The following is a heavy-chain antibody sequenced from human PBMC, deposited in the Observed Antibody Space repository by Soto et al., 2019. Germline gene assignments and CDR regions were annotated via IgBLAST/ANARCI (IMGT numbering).Heavy chain of an antibody. V-gene: IGHV3-74*01. Sequence: EVQLVESGGGLVQPGGSLRLSCAASGFTFNSYSMHWVRQAPVKGLVWVTRIDSDGSSTSYADSVKGRFTNSRDNAKNTLYLQMNSLGADDTAVYYCVKGGTYFDYWGQGTLVTVTS. J-gene: IGHJ4*02. CDR1: GFTFNSYS. CDR2: IDSDGSST. D-gene: IGHD1-1*01. CDR3: VKGGTYFDY.